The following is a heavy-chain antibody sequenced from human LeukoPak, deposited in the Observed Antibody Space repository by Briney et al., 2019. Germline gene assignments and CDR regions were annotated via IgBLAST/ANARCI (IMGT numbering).Heavy chain of an antibody. J-gene: IGHJ4*02. CDR3: AKDRLWFGELADY. D-gene: IGHD3-10*01. CDR1: GFTVSSNY. CDR2: IYSGGST. V-gene: IGHV3-53*01. Sequence: GGSLRLSCAASGFTVSSNYMSWVRQAPGKGLEWVSVIYSGGSTYYADSVKGRFTISRDNSKNTLYLQMNSLRAEDTAVYYCAKDRLWFGELADYWGQGTQVTVSS.